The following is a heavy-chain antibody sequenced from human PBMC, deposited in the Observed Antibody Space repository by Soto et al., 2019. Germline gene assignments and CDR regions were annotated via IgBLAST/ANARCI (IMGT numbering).Heavy chain of an antibody. D-gene: IGHD1-1*01. CDR2: ISYDGSDE. V-gene: IGHV3-30*04. Sequence: GGALRLSCAALGFTCNTYALNWVRQAPGKGLEWVSVISYDGSDEFYADSVQGRLIIYKENSKNTLYLQMNSLRPEDTAVYYCSRDDVQLETGDYFDYWGQGTTVTVSS. J-gene: IGHJ4*02. CDR3: SRDDVQLETGDYFDY. CDR1: GFTCNTYA.